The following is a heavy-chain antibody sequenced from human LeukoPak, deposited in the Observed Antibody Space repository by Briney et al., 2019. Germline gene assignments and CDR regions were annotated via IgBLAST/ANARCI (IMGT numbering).Heavy chain of an antibody. V-gene: IGHV3-74*01. J-gene: IGHJ4*02. Sequence: GGSLRLSCAASGFTCSSYWMHWVRQVPGKGLVWVLRINGDGSGTSYADSVKGRFTISRDNAKNTVYLQMNGLRADDTAVYYCAGSGTYYVMSDFWGQGTLVTVSS. CDR1: GFTCSSYW. CDR3: AGSGTYYVMSDF. D-gene: IGHD1-26*01. CDR2: INGDGSGT.